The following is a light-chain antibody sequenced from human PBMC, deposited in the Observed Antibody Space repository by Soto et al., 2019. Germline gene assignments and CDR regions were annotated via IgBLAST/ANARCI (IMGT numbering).Light chain of an antibody. CDR2: GAS. J-gene: IGKJ5*01. CDR3: QQSYTTPRIT. V-gene: IGKV3-20*01. Sequence: EIVLTQSPGTLSLSPGERATLSCRASQSVPSDWLAWYRHKPGQAPRLLIYGASSRATGVPDRVSGSGSGTDFTLTINRLEPEDFATYYCQQSYTTPRITFGQGTRLEIK. CDR1: QSVPSDW.